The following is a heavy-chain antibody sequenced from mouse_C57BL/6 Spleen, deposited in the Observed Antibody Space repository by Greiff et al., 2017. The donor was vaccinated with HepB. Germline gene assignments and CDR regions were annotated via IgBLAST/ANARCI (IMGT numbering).Heavy chain of an antibody. J-gene: IGHJ2*01. D-gene: IGHD1-1*01. Sequence: VQLQQSGPELVKPGASVKISCKASGYTFTDYYMNWVKQSHGKSLEWIGDINPNNGGTSYNQKFKGKATLTVDKSSSTAYMELRSLTSEDSAVYYCARGGVTTVVFDYWGQGTTLTVSS. CDR3: ARGGVTTVVFDY. CDR1: GYTFTDYY. V-gene: IGHV1-26*01. CDR2: INPNNGGT.